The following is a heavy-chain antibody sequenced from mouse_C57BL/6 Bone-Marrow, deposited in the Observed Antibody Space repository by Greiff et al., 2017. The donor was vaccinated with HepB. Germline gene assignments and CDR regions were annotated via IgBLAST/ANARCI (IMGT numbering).Heavy chain of an antibody. CDR3: ARERVFITTVVAPYWYFDV. CDR1: GISITTGNYR. V-gene: IGHV3-5*01. CDR2: IYYSGTI. D-gene: IGHD1-1*01. J-gene: IGHJ1*03. Sequence: EVQLVESGPGLVKPSQTVFLTCTVTGISITTGNYRWSWIRQFPGNKLEWIGYIYYSGTITYNPSLTSRTTITRDTPKNQFFLEMNSLTAEDTATYYCARERVFITTVVAPYWYFDVWGTGTTVTVSS.